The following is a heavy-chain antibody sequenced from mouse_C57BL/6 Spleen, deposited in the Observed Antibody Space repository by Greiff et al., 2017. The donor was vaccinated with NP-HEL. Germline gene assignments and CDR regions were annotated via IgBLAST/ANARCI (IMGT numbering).Heavy chain of an antibody. V-gene: IGHV5-16*01. CDR2: INYDGSST. CDR1: GFTFSDYY. Sequence: EVMLVESEGGLVQPGSSMKLSCTASGFTFSDYYMAWVRQVPEKGLEWVANINYDGSSTYYLDSLKSRFIISRDNAKNILYLQMSSLKSEDTATYYCAREGLYSNYDYWGQGTTLTVSS. D-gene: IGHD2-5*01. J-gene: IGHJ2*01. CDR3: AREGLYSNYDY.